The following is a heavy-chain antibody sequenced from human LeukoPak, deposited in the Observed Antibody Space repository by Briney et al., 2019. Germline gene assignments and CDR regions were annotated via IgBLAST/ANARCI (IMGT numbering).Heavy chain of an antibody. V-gene: IGHV1-18*01. CDR2: ISAYNGNT. J-gene: IGHJ6*02. CDR3: ARDLAVGSSYYYYGMDV. D-gene: IGHD4-23*01. CDR1: GYTFTGYG. Sequence: ASVKVSCKASGYTFTGYGISWVRQAPGQGLEWMGWISAYNGNTNYAQKLQGRVTMTTDTSTSTAYMELRSLRSDDTAVYYCARDLAVGSSYYYYGMDVWGQGTTVTVSS.